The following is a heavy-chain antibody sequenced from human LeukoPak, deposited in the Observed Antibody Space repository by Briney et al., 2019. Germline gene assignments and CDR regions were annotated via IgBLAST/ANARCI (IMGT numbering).Heavy chain of an antibody. J-gene: IGHJ1*01. CDR3: ADTSPLCGGDCYKYFQH. D-gene: IGHD2-21*02. Sequence: GGSPRLSCAASRFTFSSYAMSWVRQAPGKGLEWVSGINWNGGSTGYADSVKGRFTISRDNAKNSLYLQMNSLRAEDTAVYYCADTSPLCGGDCYKYFQHWGQGTLVTVSS. CDR1: RFTFSSYA. CDR2: INWNGGST. V-gene: IGHV3-20*04.